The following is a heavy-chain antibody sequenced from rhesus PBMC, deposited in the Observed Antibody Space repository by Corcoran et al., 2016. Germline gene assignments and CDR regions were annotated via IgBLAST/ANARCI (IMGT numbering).Heavy chain of an antibody. Sequence: QVQLQESGPGLVKPSETLSLTCAVSGGSISSGYYYWSWIRQPPGKGLELIGYITYSGSTSYNPSLKSRVTISRDTSKNQFSLKLSSVTAADTAVYYGARGRGSSYVDYWGQGVLVTVSS. D-gene: IGHD4-29*01. CDR2: ITYSGST. CDR1: GGSISSGYYY. V-gene: IGHV4-122*02. J-gene: IGHJ4*01. CDR3: ARGRGSSYVDY.